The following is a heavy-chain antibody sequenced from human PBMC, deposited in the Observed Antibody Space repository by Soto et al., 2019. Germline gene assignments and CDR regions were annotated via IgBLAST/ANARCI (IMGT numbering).Heavy chain of an antibody. Sequence: QVQLVQSGAEVKKPGSSVKVSCKASGGTFSSYAISWVRQAPGQGLEWMGGIIPIFGTANYAQKFQGRVTITADESTSTAYMELSSLRSEDTAVYYCAREEIRGSGWHAEGDWYFDLWGRGTLVTVSS. CDR1: GGTFSSYA. V-gene: IGHV1-69*01. CDR2: IIPIFGTA. D-gene: IGHD6-19*01. CDR3: AREEIRGSGWHAEGDWYFDL. J-gene: IGHJ2*01.